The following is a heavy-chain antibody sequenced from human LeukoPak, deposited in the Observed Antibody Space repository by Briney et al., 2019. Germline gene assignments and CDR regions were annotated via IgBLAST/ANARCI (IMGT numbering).Heavy chain of an antibody. Sequence: GGSLRLSWAASGFTFSTYAIHWVRQAPGKGLEWVAVISYDGSTKHYVDSVKGRFTISRDNSKSTLYLQMNSLRAEDTAVYYCARDGVAAAGNFNFDYWGQGTLVTVSS. CDR1: GFTFSTYA. CDR3: ARDGVAAAGNFNFDY. D-gene: IGHD6-13*01. V-gene: IGHV3-30*04. CDR2: ISYDGSTK. J-gene: IGHJ4*02.